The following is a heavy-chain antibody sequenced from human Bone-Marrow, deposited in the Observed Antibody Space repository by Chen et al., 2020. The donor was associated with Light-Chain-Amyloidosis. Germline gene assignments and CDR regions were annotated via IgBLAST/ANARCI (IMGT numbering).Heavy chain of an antibody. CDR2: INQDGSVR. D-gene: IGHD1-26*01. CDR3: ATDRGAGAADY. V-gene: IGHV3-7*01. J-gene: IGHJ4*02. Sequence: EVQLVESGGGLVPPGGSLRLSCVASGITCSGTWMSWVRQAPGKGLEWVANINQDGSVRNHVDSVKGRFTISRDNAKNSLYLQMDGLGADDTAVYFCATDRGAGAADYWGQGTLVTVSS. CDR1: GITCSGTW.